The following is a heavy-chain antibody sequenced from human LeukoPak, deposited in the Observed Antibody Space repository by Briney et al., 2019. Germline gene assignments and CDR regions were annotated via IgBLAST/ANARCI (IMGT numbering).Heavy chain of an antibody. CDR1: GFTFSSYG. D-gene: IGHD3-22*01. V-gene: IGHV3-33*01. CDR2: IWYDGSNK. J-gene: IGHJ4*02. Sequence: PGRSLRLSCAASGFTFSSYGMHWVRQAPGKGLEWVAVIWYDGSNKYYADSVKGRFTISRDNSKNTLYLQMNSLRAEDTAVYYCARPHYYDSSGYYDYWGQGTLVTVSS. CDR3: ARPHYYDSSGYYDY.